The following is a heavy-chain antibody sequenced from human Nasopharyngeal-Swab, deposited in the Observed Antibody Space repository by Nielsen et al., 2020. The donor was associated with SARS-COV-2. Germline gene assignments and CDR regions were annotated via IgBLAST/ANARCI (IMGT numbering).Heavy chain of an antibody. Sequence: SETLSLTCTVSGGSISSDYYSWGWIRQPPGKGLEWIGQIYSTGTRQYNPSLKSRVTISVDTSKNQFSLKLSSVTAADTAVYYCARAPITMIVVVTAFDIWGQGTMVTVSS. V-gene: IGHV4-39*07. CDR1: GGSISSDYYS. J-gene: IGHJ3*02. CDR3: ARAPITMIVVVTAFDI. CDR2: IYSTGTR. D-gene: IGHD3-22*01.